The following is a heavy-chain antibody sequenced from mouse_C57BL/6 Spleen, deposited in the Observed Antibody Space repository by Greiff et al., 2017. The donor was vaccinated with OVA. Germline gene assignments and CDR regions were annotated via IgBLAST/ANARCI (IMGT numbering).Heavy chain of an antibody. V-gene: IGHV1-19*01. Sequence: VQLQQSGPVLVKPGASVKMSCKASGYTFTDYYMNWVKQSHGKSLEWIGVINPYNGGPSYNQKFKGKAPLTVDKSSSTAYMELNSLTSEDSAVYYCARGDYGFAYWGQGTLVTVSA. CDR2: INPYNGGP. CDR3: ARGDYGFAY. CDR1: GYTFTDYY. D-gene: IGHD2-4*01. J-gene: IGHJ3*01.